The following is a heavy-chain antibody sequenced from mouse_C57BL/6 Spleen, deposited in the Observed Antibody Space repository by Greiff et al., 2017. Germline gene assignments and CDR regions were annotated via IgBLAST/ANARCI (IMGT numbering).Heavy chain of an antibody. J-gene: IGHJ4*01. CDR2: IYPRDGST. V-gene: IGHV1-85*01. Sequence: VQGVESGPELVKPGASVKLSCKASGYTFTSYDINWVKQRPGQGLEWIGWIYPRDGSTKYNEKFKGKATLTVDTSSSSAYMELHSLASEDSAVYFCARYYGRGAMDYWGQGTSVTVSS. D-gene: IGHD1-1*01. CDR3: ARYYGRGAMDY. CDR1: GYTFTSYD.